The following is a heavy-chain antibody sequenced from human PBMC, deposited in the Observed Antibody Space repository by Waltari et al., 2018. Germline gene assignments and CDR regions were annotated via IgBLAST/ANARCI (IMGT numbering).Heavy chain of an antibody. D-gene: IGHD6-19*01. CDR2: ISSSSRTI. V-gene: IGHV3-48*02. CDR3: ARDVDSSGWPYYFDY. Sequence: GKGLEWVSYISSSSRTIYYADSVKGRFTITRDNTKNSLYLQMNSLRDEDTAVYYCARDVDSSGWPYYFDYWGQGTLVTVSS. J-gene: IGHJ4*02.